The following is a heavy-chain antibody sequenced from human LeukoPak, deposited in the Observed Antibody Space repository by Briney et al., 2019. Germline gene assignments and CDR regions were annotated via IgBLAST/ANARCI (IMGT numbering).Heavy chain of an antibody. CDR2: IYYSGST. D-gene: IGHD4-23*01. V-gene: IGHV4-59*01. Sequence: SETLSLTCAVYGGSFSGYYWSWIRQPPGKGLEWIGYIYYSGSTNYNPSLKSRVTISVDTSKNQFSLKLSSVTAADTAVYYCATSATTVVTDPYYYYGMDVWGQGTTVTVSS. CDR1: GGSFSGYY. J-gene: IGHJ6*02. CDR3: ATSATTVVTDPYYYYGMDV.